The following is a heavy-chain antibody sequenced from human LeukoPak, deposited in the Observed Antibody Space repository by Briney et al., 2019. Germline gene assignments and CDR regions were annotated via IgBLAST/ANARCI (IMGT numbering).Heavy chain of an antibody. CDR2: IKQDGSEK. J-gene: IGHJ4*02. V-gene: IGHV3-7*01. D-gene: IGHD4-17*01. CDR3: ARVRGFMTTVTTPEGYYFDC. CDR1: GFTFSSYW. Sequence: GGSLRLSCAASGFTFSSYWMSWVRQAPGKGLEWVANIKQDGSEKYYVDSVKGRFTISRDNAKNSLYLQMNSLRAEDTAVYYCARVRGFMTTVTTPEGYYFDCWGQGTLVTVSS.